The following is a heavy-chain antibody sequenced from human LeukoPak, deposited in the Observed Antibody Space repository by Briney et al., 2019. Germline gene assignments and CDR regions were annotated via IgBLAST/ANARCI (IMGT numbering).Heavy chain of an antibody. CDR1: GGSFSGYY. Sequence: SETLSLTCAVYGGSFSGYYWSWIRQPPGKGLEWIGEINHSGSTNYNPSLKSRVTISVDTSKNQFSLKLSSVTAADTAVYDCARGHYYDSSGYYEIFDYWGQGTLVTVSS. CDR2: INHSGST. D-gene: IGHD3-22*01. V-gene: IGHV4-34*01. CDR3: ARGHYYDSSGYYEIFDY. J-gene: IGHJ4*02.